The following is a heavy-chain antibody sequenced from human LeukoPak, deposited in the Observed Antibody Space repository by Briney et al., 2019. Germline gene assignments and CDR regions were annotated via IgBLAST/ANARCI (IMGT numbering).Heavy chain of an antibody. V-gene: IGHV3-49*04. Sequence: GGSLRLSCGVSGFIFKNAWMNWVRQTPGKGLEWVGFIRSKAYGGTTEYAASVKGRFTISRDDSKSIAYLQMNSLKTEDTAVYYCTRLPGYYDSSGYYRAGFDYWGQGTLVTVSS. CDR2: IRSKAYGGTT. J-gene: IGHJ4*02. CDR3: TRLPGYYDSSGYYRAGFDY. D-gene: IGHD3-22*01. CDR1: GFIFKNAW.